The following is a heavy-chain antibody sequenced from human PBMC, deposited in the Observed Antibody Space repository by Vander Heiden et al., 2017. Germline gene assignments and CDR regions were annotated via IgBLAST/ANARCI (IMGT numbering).Heavy chain of an antibody. J-gene: IGHJ6*02. Sequence: QVQLVQSGAEVKKPGASVKVSCKASGYIFSSYGISWVRQAPEQGLESMGWISAYNGNTNYAQKLQGRVTMTTDTSTSTAYMELRSLRSDDTAVYYCARRSSSSSSYYYYGMDVWGQGTTVTVSS. CDR1: GYIFSSYG. V-gene: IGHV1-18*01. CDR3: ARRSSSSSSYYYYGMDV. CDR2: ISAYNGNT. D-gene: IGHD6-6*01.